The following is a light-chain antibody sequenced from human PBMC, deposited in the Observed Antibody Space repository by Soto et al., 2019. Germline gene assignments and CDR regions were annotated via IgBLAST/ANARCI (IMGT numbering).Light chain of an antibody. CDR2: GAS. V-gene: IGKV3D-15*01. J-gene: IGKJ1*01. CDR1: RRISDN. CDR3: QQYNNWPPVT. Sequence: EVVLTQSPGTLSLSPGERATLSCRASRRISDNYVAWYQQKPGQAPRLLIYGASNRATGIPARFSGSGSGTEFTLTISSLQSEDFAVYYRQQYNNWPPVTFGQGTKVDIK.